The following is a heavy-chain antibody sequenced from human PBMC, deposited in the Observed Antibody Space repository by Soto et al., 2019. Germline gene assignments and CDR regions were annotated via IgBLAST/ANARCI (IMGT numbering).Heavy chain of an antibody. D-gene: IGHD3-22*01. J-gene: IGHJ4*02. CDR1: GFTFYIYA. CDR3: AKDRYLDHDSRGYLFDN. V-gene: IGHV3-23*01. CDR2: ISRYGDFT. Sequence: EVQLLESGGDLIQPGGSLRLSCAASGFTFYIYAMTWVRQAPGKGLEWVSAISRYGDFTYYADSVEGRFTISRDNSKNTLYLQMNSLRAEDTAVYYCAKDRYLDHDSRGYLFDNWGQGTLVTVSS.